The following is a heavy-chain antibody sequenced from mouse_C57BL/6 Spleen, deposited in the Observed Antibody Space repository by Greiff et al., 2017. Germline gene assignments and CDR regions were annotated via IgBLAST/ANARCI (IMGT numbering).Heavy chain of an antibody. D-gene: IGHD2-4*01. CDR3: ARGGDYDEGTWFAY. Sequence: VQLQQSGPELVKPGASVKISCKASGYAFSSSWMNWVKQRPGTGLEWIGRIYPGDGDTNYNGKFKGKATLTADKSSSTAYMQLSSLTSEDSAVYFCARGGDYDEGTWFAYWGQGTLVTVSA. CDR1: GYAFSSSW. CDR2: IYPGDGDT. V-gene: IGHV1-82*01. J-gene: IGHJ3*01.